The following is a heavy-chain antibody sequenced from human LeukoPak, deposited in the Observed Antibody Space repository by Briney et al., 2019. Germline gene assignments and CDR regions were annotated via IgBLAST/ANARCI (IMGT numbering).Heavy chain of an antibody. V-gene: IGHV3-53*01. Sequence: GGSLRLSCAASGFTVSSNYMSWVRQAPGKGLEWVSVIYSGGSTYYADSVKGRFTISRDNSKNTLYLQMNSLRAEDTAVYYCARCIATAGTTAFDYWGQGTLVTVS. CDR3: ARCIATAGTTAFDY. J-gene: IGHJ4*02. D-gene: IGHD6-13*01. CDR1: GFTVSSNY. CDR2: IYSGGST.